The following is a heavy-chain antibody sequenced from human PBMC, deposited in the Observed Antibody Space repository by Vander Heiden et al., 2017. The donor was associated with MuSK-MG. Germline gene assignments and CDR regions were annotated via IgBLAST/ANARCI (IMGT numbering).Heavy chain of an antibody. CDR2: FSYRGST. CDR1: GDSISSSNYY. J-gene: IGHJ4*02. Sequence: QVQLQESGPGLVKPLETLSLICTVSGDSISSSNYYWGWIRQAPGKGLEWIGSFSYRGSTYYNPSLKSRITISVDTSKNQLSLKLTSVTATDTAVYFCARHYAEYSSSYFGDWGQGTLVTVS. CDR3: ARHYAEYSSSYFGD. D-gene: IGHD6-6*01. V-gene: IGHV4-39*01.